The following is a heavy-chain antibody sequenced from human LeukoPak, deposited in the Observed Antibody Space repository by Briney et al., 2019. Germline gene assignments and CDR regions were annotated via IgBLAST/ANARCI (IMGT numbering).Heavy chain of an antibody. J-gene: IGHJ4*02. CDR2: ISYDGSNK. Sequence: GGSLRLSCVASGFTFTSYGMHWVRQAPGKGLEWMAVISYDGSNKYYADSVKGRFTISRDNSKNTLYLQKNSLRAEDTAVYYCAKDRGIVVVPAAMQVDYWGQGTLVTVSS. CDR1: GFTFTSYG. CDR3: AKDRGIVVVPAAMQVDY. V-gene: IGHV3-30*18. D-gene: IGHD2-2*01.